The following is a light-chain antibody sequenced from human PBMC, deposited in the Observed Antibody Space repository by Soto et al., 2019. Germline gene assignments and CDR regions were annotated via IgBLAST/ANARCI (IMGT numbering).Light chain of an antibody. Sequence: DIELTQSPGTLSLSPRERATLSCRASQSVSNAYLAWYQQKVGKSPRLLIYGASNMAPGIPDRFSGSGSGTDFTLTISRLEPEDFAIYYCNQYAASPRTFGQGTQVEVK. J-gene: IGKJ1*01. CDR3: NQYAASPRT. CDR2: GAS. CDR1: QSVSNAY. V-gene: IGKV3-20*01.